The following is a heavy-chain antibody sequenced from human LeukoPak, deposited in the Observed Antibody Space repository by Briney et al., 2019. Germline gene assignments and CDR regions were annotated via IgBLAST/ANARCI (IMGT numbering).Heavy chain of an antibody. CDR2: INSNTGGT. V-gene: IGHV1-2*06. CDR1: GYTFTGYF. J-gene: IGHJ5*02. Sequence: ASVKVSCKASGYTFTGYFMYWVRQAPGQGLEWMGRINSNTGGTTYAQKFQGRVTMTRDTSITTAHMELSRLKSDDTAVYYCARGQPYGDYNWFDLWGQGALVTVSS. CDR3: ARGQPYGDYNWFDL. D-gene: IGHD4-17*01.